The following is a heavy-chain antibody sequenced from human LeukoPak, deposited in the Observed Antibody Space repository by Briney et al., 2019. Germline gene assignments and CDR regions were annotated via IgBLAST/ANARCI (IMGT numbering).Heavy chain of an antibody. CDR2: IIPIFGTA. D-gene: IGHD2-2*01. CDR1: GGTFSSYA. Sequence: SVKVSCKASGGTFSSYAISWVRQAPGQGLEWMGGIIPIFGTANYAQKFQGRVTITADKSTSTAYMELSSLRSEDTAVYYCARGGCSSTSCYAKIDYWGQGTLVTVSS. J-gene: IGHJ4*02. CDR3: ARGGCSSTSCYAKIDY. V-gene: IGHV1-69*06.